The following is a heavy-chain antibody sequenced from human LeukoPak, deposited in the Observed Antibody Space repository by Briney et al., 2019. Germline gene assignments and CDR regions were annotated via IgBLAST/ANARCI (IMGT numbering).Heavy chain of an antibody. D-gene: IGHD1-7*01. V-gene: IGHV4-38-2*02. Sequence: PSDTLSHSCTVSGYSLCIGYYWGWIRQPPGKGLAWIGSFYHSGSTYYNPSLKSRVNISVDTSKNQFSLKLSSVTAADTAVYYCAIDRWNYECYYYYMDVWGKGTTVTVSS. CDR1: GYSLCIGYY. J-gene: IGHJ6*03. CDR3: AIDRWNYECYYYYMDV. CDR2: FYHSGST.